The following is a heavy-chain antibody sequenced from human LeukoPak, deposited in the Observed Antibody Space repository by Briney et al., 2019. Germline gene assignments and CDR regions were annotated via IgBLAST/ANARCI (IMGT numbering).Heavy chain of an antibody. CDR3: ARVIGTVVVPAAPYYMDV. D-gene: IGHD2-2*01. V-gene: IGHV1-46*01. CDR1: GYTFTSYG. J-gene: IGHJ6*03. Sequence: ASVKVSCKASGYTFTSYGISWVRQAPGQGLEWMGIINPSGGSTSYAQKFQGRVTMTRDTSTSTVYMELSSLRSEDTAVYYCARVIGTVVVPAAPYYMDVWGKGTTVTVSS. CDR2: INPSGGST.